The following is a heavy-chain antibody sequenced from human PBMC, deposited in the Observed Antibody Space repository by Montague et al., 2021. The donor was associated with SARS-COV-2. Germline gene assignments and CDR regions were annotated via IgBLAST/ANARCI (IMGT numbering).Heavy chain of an antibody. CDR3: GSGWTLFD. CDR1: GDSVSSTAAA. D-gene: IGHD6-19*01. CDR2: TYYRSEWRT. Sequence: CAISGDSVSSTAAAWNWIRRSPSRGLEWLGRTYYRSEWRTDYAVAVECRLAIDADTSKNQFSLQLHSVTPEDSAVYYCGSGWTLFDWGQGTLVTVSS. J-gene: IGHJ4*02. V-gene: IGHV6-1*01.